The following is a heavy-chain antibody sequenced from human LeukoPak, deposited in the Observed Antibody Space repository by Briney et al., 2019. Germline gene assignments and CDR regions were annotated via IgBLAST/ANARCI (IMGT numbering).Heavy chain of an antibody. CDR3: ARVSVLEWSPVDY. D-gene: IGHD3-3*01. CDR2: ISGSGGST. CDR1: GFTFSSYA. J-gene: IGHJ4*02. V-gene: IGHV3-23*01. Sequence: GGSLRLSCAASGFTFSSYAMSWVRQAPGKGLEWVSAISGSGGSTYYADSVKGRFTISRDNAKNSLYLQMNSLRAEDTAVYYCARVSVLEWSPVDYWGQGTLVTVSS.